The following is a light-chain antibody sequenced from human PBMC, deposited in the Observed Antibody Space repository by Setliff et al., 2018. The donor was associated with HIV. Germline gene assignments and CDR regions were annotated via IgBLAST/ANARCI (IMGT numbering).Light chain of an antibody. J-gene: IGLJ1*01. CDR3: CSYAGSSLYG. Sequence: QSVLAQPRSVSGSPGQSVTISCTGTSSDVGDYNYVSWYQQHPGKAPKLMIYDVSERPSGVPDRFSGSKSGNTASLTISGLQAEDEADYSCCSYAGSSLYGFGTGTKVTVL. V-gene: IGLV2-11*01. CDR2: DVS. CDR1: SSDVGDYNY.